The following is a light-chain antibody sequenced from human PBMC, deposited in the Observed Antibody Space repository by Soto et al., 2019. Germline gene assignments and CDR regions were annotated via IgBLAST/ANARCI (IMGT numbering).Light chain of an antibody. V-gene: IGLV4-69*01. CDR2: LNSDGSH. CDR1: SGHSNYA. Sequence: QSVLTQSPSASASLGASVKLTCTLSSGHSNYAIAWHQQQSEKGPRYLMKLNSDGSHSQGDGIPDRFSASSSGAERYLTISSLQSEDEADYYCQTWGSGIVVFGGGTKVTVL. J-gene: IGLJ2*01. CDR3: QTWGSGIVV.